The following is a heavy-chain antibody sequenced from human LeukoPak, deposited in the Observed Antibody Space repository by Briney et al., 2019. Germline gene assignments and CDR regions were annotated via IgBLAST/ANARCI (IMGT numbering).Heavy chain of an antibody. Sequence: SETLSLTCAVYGGSFSNYYWSWIRQPPGKGLEWIGEINHNGSTTYNPSLKSGVTISVYTSKNQFSLKLSSVNAADTAVYSCARLHCSSTSCYIGRTYFDYWGQGTLVTVSS. J-gene: IGHJ4*02. CDR1: GGSFSNYY. V-gene: IGHV4-34*01. D-gene: IGHD2-2*02. CDR3: ARLHCSSTSCYIGRTYFDY. CDR2: INHNGST.